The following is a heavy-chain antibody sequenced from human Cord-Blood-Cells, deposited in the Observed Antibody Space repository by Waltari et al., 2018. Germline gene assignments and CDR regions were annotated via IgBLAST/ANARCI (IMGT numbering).Heavy chain of an antibody. CDR1: GGTFSSHA. V-gene: IGHV1-69*01. J-gene: IGHJ4*02. Sequence: QVQLVQSGAEVKQPGSSVKVSCKASGGTFSSHAISWVRQARGQGLEWMGGIIPIFGTANYAQKFQGRVTITADESTSTAYMELSSLRSEDTAVYYCASVGRYCSGGSCYFDYWGQGTLVTVSS. CDR3: ASVGRYCSGGSCYFDY. CDR2: IIPIFGTA. D-gene: IGHD2-15*01.